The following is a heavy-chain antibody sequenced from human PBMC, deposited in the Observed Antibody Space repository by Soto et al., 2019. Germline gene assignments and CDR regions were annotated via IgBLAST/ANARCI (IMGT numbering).Heavy chain of an antibody. Sequence: QITLKESGPTLVKPTQTLTLTCTFSGFSLNTSGLGVGWIRQPPGKALEWLALIYWNDDKRYSPSLKTRLTITKDTSKNQVVLSITHIDPADTATYFCAQQGLMVITTPGYPGAFDIWGPGTMVTVSS. CDR2: IYWNDDK. CDR1: GFSLNTSGLG. CDR3: AQQGLMVITTPGYPGAFDI. J-gene: IGHJ3*02. D-gene: IGHD3-22*01. V-gene: IGHV2-5*01.